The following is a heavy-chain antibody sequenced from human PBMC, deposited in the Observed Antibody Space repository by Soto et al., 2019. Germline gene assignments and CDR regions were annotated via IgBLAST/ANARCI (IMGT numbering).Heavy chain of an antibody. CDR2: IKQDGSEK. CDR1: GFTFSSYW. Sequence: VQLVESGGGLVQPGGSLRLSCAASGFTFSSYWMSWVRQAPGKGLEWVANIKQDGSEKYYVDSVKGRFTISRDNAKNSLYLQMNSLRAEDTAVYYCARARPIVATINWFDPWGQGTLVTVSS. J-gene: IGHJ5*02. D-gene: IGHD5-12*01. CDR3: ARARPIVATINWFDP. V-gene: IGHV3-7*01.